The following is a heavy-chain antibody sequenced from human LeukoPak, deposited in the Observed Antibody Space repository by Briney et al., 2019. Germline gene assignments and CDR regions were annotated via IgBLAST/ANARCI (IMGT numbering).Heavy chain of an antibody. CDR2: IKYNGNS. Sequence: PSETLSLTCTVSGASITNYYWSWIRQPPGKGLEYIGYIKYNGNSNYNPSLKGRVTMSVDTSKDQLSLKLTSVTAADTAVYYRARHLTGGAYPIDYWGQGALVTVSS. CDR3: ARHLTGGAYPIDY. J-gene: IGHJ4*02. D-gene: IGHD3-16*01. V-gene: IGHV4-59*08. CDR1: GASITNYY.